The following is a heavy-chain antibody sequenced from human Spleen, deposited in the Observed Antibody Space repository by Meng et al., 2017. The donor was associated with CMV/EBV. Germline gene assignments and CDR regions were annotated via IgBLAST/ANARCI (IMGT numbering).Heavy chain of an antibody. J-gene: IGHJ1*01. CDR3: ARTASYSLDAAEYFQY. CDR1: GGSISSSNW. Sequence: SETLSLTCAVSGGSISSSNWWSWVRQPPGKGLEWIGEIYHSGSTNYNPSLKSRVTISVDKSKNQFSLKLSSVTAADTAVYYCARTASYSLDAAEYFQYWGQGALVTVSS. D-gene: IGHD2-15*01. V-gene: IGHV4-4*02. CDR2: IYHSGST.